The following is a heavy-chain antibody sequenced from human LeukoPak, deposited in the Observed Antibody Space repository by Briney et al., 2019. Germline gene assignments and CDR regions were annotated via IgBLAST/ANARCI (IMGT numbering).Heavy chain of an antibody. J-gene: IGHJ4*02. Sequence: TPSETLSLTCTVSGGSISSYYWSWIRQPAGKGLEWIGRIYTSGSTNYNPSLKSRVTMSVDTSKNQFSLKLSSVTAADTAVYYCAGTYYDILTGLYYFDYWGQGTLVTVSS. CDR1: GGSISSYY. CDR3: AGTYYDILTGLYYFDY. CDR2: IYTSGST. D-gene: IGHD3-9*01. V-gene: IGHV4-4*07.